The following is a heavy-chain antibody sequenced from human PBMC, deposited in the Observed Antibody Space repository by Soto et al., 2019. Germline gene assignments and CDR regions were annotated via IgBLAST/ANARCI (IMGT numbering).Heavy chain of an antibody. Sequence: EVQLVESGGGLVQPGGSLRLSCAASGFTFSIYSMNWVRQAPGKGLEWVSYISISSTTIYYADSVKGRFTISRDDAKNSLYLQMNSLRDEDTSVYYCARDNGIEGSFDPWGQGTLVTVSS. V-gene: IGHV3-48*02. CDR2: ISISSTTI. CDR1: GFTFSIYS. CDR3: ARDNGIEGSFDP. J-gene: IGHJ5*02.